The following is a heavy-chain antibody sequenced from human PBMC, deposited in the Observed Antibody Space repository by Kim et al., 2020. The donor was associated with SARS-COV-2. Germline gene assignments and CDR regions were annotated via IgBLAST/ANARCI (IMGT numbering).Heavy chain of an antibody. V-gene: IGHV4-34*01. CDR3: ARGGNIVVVPAAIHYYYGMDV. D-gene: IGHD2-2*02. CDR2: INHSGST. J-gene: IGHJ6*02. Sequence: SETLSLTCAVYGGSFSGYYWSWIRQPPGKGLEWIGEINHSGSTNYNPSLKSRVTISVDTSKNQFSLKLSSVTAADTAVYYCARGGNIVVVPAAIHYYYGMDVWGQGTTVTVSS. CDR1: GGSFSGYY.